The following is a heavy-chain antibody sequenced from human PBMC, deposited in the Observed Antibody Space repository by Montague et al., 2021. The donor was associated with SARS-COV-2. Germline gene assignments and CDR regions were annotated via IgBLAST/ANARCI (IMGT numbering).Heavy chain of an antibody. Sequence: SETLSLTCTVSGGSISSFYWSWFRQPPGKGLEWIGSIYYSGSTYYNPSLKSRVTISVDTSKNQFSLKLSSVTAADTAVYYCARESGSGSYLVYWGQGTLVTVSS. CDR3: ARESGSGSYLVY. V-gene: IGHV4-59*05. J-gene: IGHJ4*02. CDR2: IYYSGST. D-gene: IGHD3-10*01. CDR1: GGSISSFY.